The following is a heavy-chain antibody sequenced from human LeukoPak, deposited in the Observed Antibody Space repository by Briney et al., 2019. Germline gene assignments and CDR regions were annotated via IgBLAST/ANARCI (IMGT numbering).Heavy chain of an antibody. D-gene: IGHD1-26*01. Sequence: GGSLRLSCAASEFTFSSYNMNWVRQAPGKGLEWVSSISSSSDYIYYADSVKGRFTISRDNAKNSLYLQMNSLGPEDTAVYYCARDPYSGNYGNYYYYYMDVWGKGTTVTISS. J-gene: IGHJ6*03. CDR2: ISSSSDYI. V-gene: IGHV3-21*01. CDR3: ARDPYSGNYGNYYYYYMDV. CDR1: EFTFSSYN.